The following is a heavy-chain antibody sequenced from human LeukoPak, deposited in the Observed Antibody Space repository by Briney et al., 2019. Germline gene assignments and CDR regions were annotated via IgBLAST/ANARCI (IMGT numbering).Heavy chain of an antibody. D-gene: IGHD6-19*01. CDR3: ARNVGWYSHDS. V-gene: IGHV4-59*08. J-gene: IGHJ4*02. CDR1: GDSLSSHY. Sequence: KASVTLSLTCTVSGDSLSSHYWSWIRQPPGKGLEWIGYIYGSGSTHYDPSLRSRVTISEDTSKDQFSLKLTSVTAADTAVYYCARNVGWYSHDSWGQGTLVTVSS. CDR2: IYGSGST.